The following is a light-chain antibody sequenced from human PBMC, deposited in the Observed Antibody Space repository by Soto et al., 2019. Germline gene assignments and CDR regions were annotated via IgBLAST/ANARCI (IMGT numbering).Light chain of an antibody. CDR2: GAS. V-gene: IGKV3-20*01. J-gene: IGKJ5*01. CDR1: QSVRNSY. CDR3: QQYGNSPQIT. Sequence: EIVLTQSPGTLSLSPGERATLSCRASQSVRNSYLAWYQQKPGQAPRLLMSGASSRSTGIPDRFSGNGSGTDFTPTISRLEPEDFAVYYCQQYGNSPQITFGQGTRLEIK.